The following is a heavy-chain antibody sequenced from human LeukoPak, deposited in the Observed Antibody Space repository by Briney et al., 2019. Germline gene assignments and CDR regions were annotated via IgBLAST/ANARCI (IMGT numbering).Heavy chain of an antibody. D-gene: IGHD2-8*01. CDR2: IYYSGST. Sequence: PSETLSLTCTVSGGSISSSSYYWGWIRQPPGKGLEWIVSIYYSGSTYYNPSLKSRVTISVYTSKNQFSLKLSSVTAADTAVYYCARGHCTNGVCYTFDYWGQGTLVTVSS. J-gene: IGHJ4*02. V-gene: IGHV4-39*01. CDR3: ARGHCTNGVCYTFDY. CDR1: GGSISSSSYY.